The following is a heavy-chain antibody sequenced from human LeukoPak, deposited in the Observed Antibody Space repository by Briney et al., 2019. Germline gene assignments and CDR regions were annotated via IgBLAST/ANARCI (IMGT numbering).Heavy chain of an antibody. D-gene: IGHD6-19*01. CDR3: AREGSGWYGDAFDI. Sequence: GGSLRLSCAASGFTFSSYGMNWVRQAPGKGLEWVSYISSSGSTIYYADSVKGRFTISRDNAKNSLYLQMNSLRAEDTAVYYCAREGSGWYGDAFDIWVQGTMVTVSS. CDR2: ISSSGSTI. CDR1: GFTFSSYG. V-gene: IGHV3-48*03. J-gene: IGHJ3*02.